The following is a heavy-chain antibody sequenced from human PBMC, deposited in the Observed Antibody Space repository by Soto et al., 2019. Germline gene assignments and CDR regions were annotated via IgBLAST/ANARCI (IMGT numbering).Heavy chain of an antibody. V-gene: IGHV3-30*18. CDR3: AKDRIGVLDTAMVTGHYFDY. Sequence: QVQLVESGGGVVQPGRSLRLSCAASGFTFSSYGMHWVRQAPCKGLEWVAVISYDGSNKYYADSVKGRFTISRDNSKNTLYLQMNSLRAEDTAVYYCAKDRIGVLDTAMVTGHYFDYWGQGTLVTVSS. CDR2: ISYDGSNK. CDR1: GFTFSSYG. D-gene: IGHD5-18*01. J-gene: IGHJ4*02.